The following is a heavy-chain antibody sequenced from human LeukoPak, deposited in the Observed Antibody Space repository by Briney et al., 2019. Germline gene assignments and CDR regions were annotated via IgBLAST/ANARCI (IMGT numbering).Heavy chain of an antibody. CDR3: ARLWRAAIDY. D-gene: IGHD1-1*01. V-gene: IGHV4-39*01. CDR2: FYYSEST. CDR1: GGSISSSSYY. J-gene: IGHJ4*02. Sequence: PSETLSLTCTVVSGGSISSSSYYWGWIRQPPGKGLEGIGRFYYSESTYYNPSLKSRVTISTDTSKNQFSLKLSSVTAADTAVYYCARLWRAAIDYGGQGILVTVSS.